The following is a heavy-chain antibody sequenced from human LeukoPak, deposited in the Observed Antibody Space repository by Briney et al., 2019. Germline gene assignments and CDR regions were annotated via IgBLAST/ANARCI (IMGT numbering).Heavy chain of an antibody. J-gene: IGHJ5*02. CDR2: LYRAGDT. D-gene: IGHD3-9*01. CDR3: ARDAYDNTESVRWFDP. V-gene: IGHV3-66*01. CDR1: GFTVSSNY. Sequence: GGSLRLSCAAFGFTVSSNYMSWVRQPPGKGLEWVAVLYRAGDTYYADSVKGRFTISRDDSKNTLYLQMNTVRVEDTAVYYCARDAYDNTESVRWFDPWGQGTLVTVYS.